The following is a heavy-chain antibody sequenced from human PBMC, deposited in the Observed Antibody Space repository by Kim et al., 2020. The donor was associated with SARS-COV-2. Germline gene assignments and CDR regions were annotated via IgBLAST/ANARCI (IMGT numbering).Heavy chain of an antibody. CDR1: GYTFTSYG. CDR3: ASSSSSADYYGMDV. J-gene: IGHJ6*02. CDR2: ISAYNGNT. D-gene: IGHD6-6*01. V-gene: IGHV1-18*01. Sequence: ASVKVSCKASGYTFTSYGISWVRQAPGQGLEWMGWISAYNGNTNYAQKLQGRVTMTTDTSTSTAYMELRSLRSDDTAVYYCASSSSSADYYGMDVWGQGTTVTVSS.